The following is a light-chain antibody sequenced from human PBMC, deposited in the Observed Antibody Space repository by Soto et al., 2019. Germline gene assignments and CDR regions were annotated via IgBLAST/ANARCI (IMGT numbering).Light chain of an antibody. CDR2: EAS. Sequence: DIQMTQSPSTLSASVGDRVNITCRASQSISSCLAWYQQKPGKAPKLLIYEASSLESGDPSRFSCSGSGTEFTLTIISLHPDDFATYYCQQYNSYSVYTFGQGNKLEIK. V-gene: IGKV1-5*03. J-gene: IGKJ2*01. CDR1: QSISSC. CDR3: QQYNSYSVYT.